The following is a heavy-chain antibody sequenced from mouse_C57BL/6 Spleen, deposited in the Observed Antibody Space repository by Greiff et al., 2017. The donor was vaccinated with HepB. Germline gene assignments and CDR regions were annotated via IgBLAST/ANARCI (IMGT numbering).Heavy chain of an antibody. CDR2: IDPANGNT. J-gene: IGHJ4*01. Sequence: EVQLQQSVAELVRPGASVKLSCTASGFNIKNTYMHWVKQRPEQGLEWIGRIDPANGNTKYAPKFQGKATLTADTSSNTAYLQLSSLTSGDTASCYGGRWRLRRAAAMDYWGRGTSGTVCS. CDR1: GFNIKNTY. V-gene: IGHV14-3*01. CDR3: GRWRLRRAAAMDY. D-gene: IGHD2-4*01.